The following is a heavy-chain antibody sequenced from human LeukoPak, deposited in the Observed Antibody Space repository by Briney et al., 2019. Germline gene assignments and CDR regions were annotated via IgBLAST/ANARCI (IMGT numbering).Heavy chain of an antibody. CDR2: IRYDGSNK. Sequence: GGSLRLSYAASGFTFSSYGMHWVRQAPGKGLEWVAFIRYDGSNKYYADSVKGRFTISRDNSKNTLYLQMNSLRAEDTAVYYCATFYCSGGSCHFQHWGQGTLVTVSS. D-gene: IGHD2-15*01. J-gene: IGHJ1*01. CDR1: GFTFSSYG. CDR3: ATFYCSGGSCHFQH. V-gene: IGHV3-30*02.